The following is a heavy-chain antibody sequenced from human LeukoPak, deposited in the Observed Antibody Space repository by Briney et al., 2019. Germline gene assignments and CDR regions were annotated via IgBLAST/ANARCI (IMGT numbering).Heavy chain of an antibody. J-gene: IGHJ4*02. D-gene: IGHD3-22*01. Sequence: GGSLRLSCAASGFTLSDHYMDWVRQAPGRGLEWVGRTRNRANSYTTEYVASVKGRFTISRDDSKNSLYLQMNDLKTEDTAVYYCTRSDSSGYFAYWGQGTLVTVSS. CDR1: GFTLSDHY. V-gene: IGHV3-72*01. CDR3: TRSDSSGYFAY. CDR2: TRNRANSYTT.